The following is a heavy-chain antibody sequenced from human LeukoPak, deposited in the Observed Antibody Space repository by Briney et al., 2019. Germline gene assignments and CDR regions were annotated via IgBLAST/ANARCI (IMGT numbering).Heavy chain of an antibody. J-gene: IGHJ6*02. CDR2: IYSSENT. Sequence: GSLRLSCAASGFNFASNWMHWVRQPPGKGLEWIGYIYSSENTNTNYNPSLKGRVTISVDTSRNQFSLKLSSVTAADMAVYYCARNRGWYAMDVWGQGTTVTVSS. V-gene: IGHV4-59*01. D-gene: IGHD6-19*01. CDR3: ARNRGWYAMDV. CDR1: GFNFASNW.